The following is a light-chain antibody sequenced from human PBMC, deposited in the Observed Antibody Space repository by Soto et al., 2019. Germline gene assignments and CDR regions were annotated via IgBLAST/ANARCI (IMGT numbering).Light chain of an antibody. Sequence: QSVLTQPASVSGSPGQSITISCTGTSSDVGGYDYVSWYQQHPGKVPKLMIYDVNHRPSGVSNRFSGSKSGNTASLTISGLQAEYEADYYCSSYTSLNSVIFGGGTKLTVL. CDR3: SSYTSLNSVI. V-gene: IGLV2-14*01. CDR1: SSDVGGYDY. J-gene: IGLJ2*01. CDR2: DVN.